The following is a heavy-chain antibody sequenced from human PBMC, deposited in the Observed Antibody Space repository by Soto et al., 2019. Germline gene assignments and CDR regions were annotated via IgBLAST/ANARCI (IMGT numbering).Heavy chain of an antibody. Sequence: GASVKVSCKASGITSTTYAIHWVRQAPGQGLEWMGWINTGNGNTRYSQRFLGRVSLTTDTSASTASMDLSSLTSEDTAVYYCARAISGYVTWGQGTPVTVSS. CDR2: INTGNGNT. CDR3: ARAISGYVT. V-gene: IGHV1-3*04. CDR1: GITSTTYA. J-gene: IGHJ5*02. D-gene: IGHD5-12*01.